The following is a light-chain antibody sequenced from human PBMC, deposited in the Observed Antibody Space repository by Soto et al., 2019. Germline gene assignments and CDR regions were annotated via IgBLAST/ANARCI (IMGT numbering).Light chain of an antibody. Sequence: QSVLTQPASGSGSPGQSITISCTGTSRDGGGYNYVSWYQQHPGKAPKLMIYAVSNRPLGVSNRFSGSKSGNTASLTISGLQAEDEADYYCTSYTSSSTLDVFGTGTKVTVL. CDR3: TSYTSSSTLDV. V-gene: IGLV2-14*01. CDR2: AVS. CDR1: SRDGGGYNY. J-gene: IGLJ1*01.